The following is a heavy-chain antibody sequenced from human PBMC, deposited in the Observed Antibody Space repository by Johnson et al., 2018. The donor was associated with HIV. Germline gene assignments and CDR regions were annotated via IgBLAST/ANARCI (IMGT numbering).Heavy chain of an antibody. J-gene: IGHJ3*02. CDR3: VRSPNWALGDI. CDR1: GFTFSSYA. D-gene: IGHD7-27*01. V-gene: IGHV3-30-3*01. CDR2: ISYDGSNK. Sequence: QVQLVESGGGVVQPGRSLRLSCVASGFTFSSYAMHWVRQAPGKGLEWVAVISYDGSNKYYADSVEGRFTISRDNSKNTLFLQMNSLTADDTAIYYCVRSPNWALGDIWGQGTMATVSS.